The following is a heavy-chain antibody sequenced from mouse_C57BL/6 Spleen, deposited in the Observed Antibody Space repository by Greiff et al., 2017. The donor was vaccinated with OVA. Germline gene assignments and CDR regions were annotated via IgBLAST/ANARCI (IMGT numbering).Heavy chain of an antibody. CDR2: IDPSDSYT. CDR1: GYTFTSYW. V-gene: IGHV1-50*01. J-gene: IGHJ3*01. D-gene: IGHD2-1*01. Sequence: QVQLQQPGAELVKPGASVKLSSKASGYTFTSYWMQWVKQRPGQGLEWIGEIDPSDSYTNYNQKFKGKATLTVDTSSRTAYMQLSSLTSADAAVYYCARSNGNYEAWFAYWGQGTLVTVSA. CDR3: ARSNGNYEAWFAY.